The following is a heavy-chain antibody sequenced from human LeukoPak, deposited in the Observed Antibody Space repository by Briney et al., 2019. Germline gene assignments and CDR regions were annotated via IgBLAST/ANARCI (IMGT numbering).Heavy chain of an antibody. CDR3: ARVGQIGAVADF. D-gene: IGHD6-13*01. CDR1: GYTFTSYY. V-gene: IGHV1-46*01. J-gene: IGHJ4*02. CDR2: INPRGGAT. Sequence: ASVKVSCKASGYTFTSYYMHWVRQDPRHGLEWLGIINPRGGATDYSQKFQGRVTMTRDISTSTVYMELSGLRSDDTAAYYCARVGQIGAVADFWGQGTLVTVSS.